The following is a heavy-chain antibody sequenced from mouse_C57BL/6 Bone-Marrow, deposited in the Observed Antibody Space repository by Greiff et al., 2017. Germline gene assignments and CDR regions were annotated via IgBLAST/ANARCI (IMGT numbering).Heavy chain of an antibody. Sequence: VQLQQPGAELVMPGASVKLSCKASGYTFTSYWMHWVQQRPGQGLEWIGEIDPSDSYTNYNHKFKGKSTLTVDKSSSTAYMQLSSLPSEESAVYYCARWSTTVVTYWDFDVWGTGTTVTVAS. CDR2: IDPSDSYT. D-gene: IGHD1-1*01. J-gene: IGHJ1*03. CDR3: ARWSTTVVTYWDFDV. CDR1: GYTFTSYW. V-gene: IGHV1-69*01.